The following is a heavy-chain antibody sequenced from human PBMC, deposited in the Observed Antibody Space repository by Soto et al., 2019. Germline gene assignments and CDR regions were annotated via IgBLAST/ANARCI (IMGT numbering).Heavy chain of an antibody. J-gene: IGHJ4*02. D-gene: IGHD1-26*01. V-gene: IGHV3-23*01. CDR1: GFTFSNYA. CDR3: AKVPVGATGRFDY. CDR2: ISGSGGST. Sequence: GGSLRLSCAGSGFTFSNYAMSWVRQAPGKGLAWVSAISGSGGSTYYADSVKGRFTISRDNSKNTLYLQMNSLRAEDAALYYCAKVPVGATGRFDYWGQGTLVTVSS.